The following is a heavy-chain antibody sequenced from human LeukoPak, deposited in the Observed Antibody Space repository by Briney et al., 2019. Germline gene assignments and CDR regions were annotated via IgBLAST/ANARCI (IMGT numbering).Heavy chain of an antibody. CDR1: GGSISSYY. CDR3: ARGRGALRWAKERYNWFDP. Sequence: SETLSLTCTVSGGSISSYYWSWIRQPPGKGLEWIGEINHSGSTNYNPSLKSRVTISVDTSKNQFSLKLSSVTAADTAVYYCARGRGALRWAKERYNWFDPWGQGTLVTVSS. CDR2: INHSGST. V-gene: IGHV4-34*01. J-gene: IGHJ5*02. D-gene: IGHD4-23*01.